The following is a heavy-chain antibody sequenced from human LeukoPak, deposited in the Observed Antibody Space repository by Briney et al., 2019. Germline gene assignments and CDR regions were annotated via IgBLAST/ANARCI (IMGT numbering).Heavy chain of an antibody. V-gene: IGHV4-34*01. J-gene: IGHJ6*03. CDR1: GGSFSGYY. Sequence: SETLSLTCAVYGGSFSGYYWSWIRQPPEKGLEWVGEINHSGSTNSNPALKTRVTVSVDTSKNQFSLKLGSVTAADTAVYYCARGGGNLLPYFDPKYYYYMDVWGKGTTVTVSS. CDR3: ARGGGNLLPYFDPKYYYYMDV. CDR2: INHSGST. D-gene: IGHD3-9*01.